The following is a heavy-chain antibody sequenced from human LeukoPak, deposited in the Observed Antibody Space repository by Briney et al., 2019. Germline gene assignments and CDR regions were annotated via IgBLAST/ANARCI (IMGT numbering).Heavy chain of an antibody. D-gene: IGHD2-15*01. CDR3: AKDGPPIVVVVAATPGYFDY. CDR1: GFTFSSYA. CDR2: ISVSGCST. V-gene: IGHV3-23*01. J-gene: IGHJ4*02. Sequence: PGGSLRLSCAASGFTFSSYAMSWVRQAPAKGLEGGLAISVSGCSTYYADSVKGRFTISRDNSKNTLHLQMNSLRAEDTAVYYCAKDGPPIVVVVAATPGYFDYWGQGTLVTVS.